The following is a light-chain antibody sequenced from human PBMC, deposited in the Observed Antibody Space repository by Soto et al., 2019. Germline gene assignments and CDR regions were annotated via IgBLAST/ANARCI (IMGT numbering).Light chain of an antibody. J-gene: IGKJ1*01. CDR3: QQRSNWPQT. CDR1: QSVSSRY. CDR2: WAS. V-gene: IGKV3D-20*02. Sequence: EIVLTQSPGTLSLSPGERATLSCRASQSVSSRYLDWDQQKPGQAPRLVIYWASSRATGSPDRFSGSGAGTDFTLTISSLEPEDFAVYYCQQRSNWPQTFGQGTKVDIK.